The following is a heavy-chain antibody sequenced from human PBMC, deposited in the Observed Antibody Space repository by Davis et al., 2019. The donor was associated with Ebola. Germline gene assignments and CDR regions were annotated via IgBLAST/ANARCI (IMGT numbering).Heavy chain of an antibody. CDR2: IKQDGSEK. J-gene: IGHJ5*02. D-gene: IGHD2-2*01. CDR1: GFTFSSYW. CDR3: ARDLEYQLLFAWFDP. V-gene: IGHV3-7*03. Sequence: PGGSLRLSCAASGFTFSSYWMHWVRQAPGKGLEWVANIKQDGSEKYYVDSVKGRFTISRDNAKNSLYLQMNSLRAEDTAVYYCARDLEYQLLFAWFDPWGQGTLVTVSS.